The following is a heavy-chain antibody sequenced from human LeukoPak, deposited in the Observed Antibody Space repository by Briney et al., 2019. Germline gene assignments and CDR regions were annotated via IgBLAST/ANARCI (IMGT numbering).Heavy chain of an antibody. CDR3: ARPRDGYNKIFDY. D-gene: IGHD5-24*01. Sequence: PGGSLRLSCAASGFTFSSYWMHWVRQAPGKGLVWVSRINSDGSSTSYADSVKGRFTISRDNAKNTLYLQMNSLRAEDTAVYYCARPRDGYNKIFDYWGQGTLVTVSS. J-gene: IGHJ4*02. V-gene: IGHV3-74*01. CDR2: INSDGSST. CDR1: GFTFSSYW.